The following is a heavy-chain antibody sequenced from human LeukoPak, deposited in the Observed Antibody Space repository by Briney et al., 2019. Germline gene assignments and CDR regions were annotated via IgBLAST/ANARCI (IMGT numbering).Heavy chain of an antibody. CDR2: ISYDGNNK. CDR3: ARERGVKGYHQTRSFDF. Sequence: PGGSLRLSCAASGFTFNIYAMHWVRQSPGKGLERVAVISYDGNNKYYADSVKGRFTISRDNSKNTLYLQMNSLRAEDTAVYYCARERGVKGYHQTRSFDFWGQGTLVTVSS. J-gene: IGHJ4*02. CDR1: GFTFNIYA. D-gene: IGHD2-15*01. V-gene: IGHV3-30*04.